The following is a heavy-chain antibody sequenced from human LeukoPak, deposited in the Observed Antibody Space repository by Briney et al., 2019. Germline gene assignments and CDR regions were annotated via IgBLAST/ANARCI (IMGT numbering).Heavy chain of an antibody. J-gene: IGHJ4*02. Sequence: GGSLRFSCAASGFTVSSNYMSWVRQAPGKGMEWVSVIYSGGSTYYADSVKGRFTTSRDNSKNTLYLQMNSLTAEDTAVYYCAGTMVRGLGDYWDQGTLVTVSS. V-gene: IGHV3-66*01. CDR1: GFTVSSNY. CDR2: IYSGGST. CDR3: AGTMVRGLGDY. D-gene: IGHD3-10*01.